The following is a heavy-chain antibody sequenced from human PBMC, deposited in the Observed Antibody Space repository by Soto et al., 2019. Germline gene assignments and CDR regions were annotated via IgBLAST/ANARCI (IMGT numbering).Heavy chain of an antibody. D-gene: IGHD1-1*01. Sequence: QVQLQESGPGLVKPSETLSLTCTVSGGSISSYYWSWIRQPPGKGLEWIGYIYYSGNTNYNASLRSRVTIAVDTSKNQFSLKLSSVTAADTAVYYCARLGGTTRIDYWGQGTLVTVSS. CDR1: GGSISSYY. CDR3: ARLGGTTRIDY. V-gene: IGHV4-59*08. J-gene: IGHJ4*02. CDR2: IYYSGNT.